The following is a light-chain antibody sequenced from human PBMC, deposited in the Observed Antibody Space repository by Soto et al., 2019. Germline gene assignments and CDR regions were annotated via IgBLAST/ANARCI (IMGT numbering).Light chain of an antibody. CDR2: GAS. Sequence: EIVLPQSPGTLSLSPGERATLSCRASQSVSSSYLAWYQQKPGQAPRLVIYGASNRATGIPDRFSGSGSGTDFTLTISRLEPEDFAGYYCQQYGSSPPYTFGQGTKLEIK. CDR1: QSVSSSY. V-gene: IGKV3-20*01. J-gene: IGKJ2*01. CDR3: QQYGSSPPYT.